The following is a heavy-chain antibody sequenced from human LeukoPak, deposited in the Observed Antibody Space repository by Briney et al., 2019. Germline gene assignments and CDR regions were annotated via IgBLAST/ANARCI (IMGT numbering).Heavy chain of an antibody. CDR2: ISGSGGTT. J-gene: IGHJ4*02. D-gene: IGHD7-27*01. CDR1: GFTFSSYG. CDR3: ARDLAWGAFDY. Sequence: PGGSLRLSCAASGFTFSSYGMSWVRQAPGMGLEWVSAISGSGGTTYYAASVRGRFTISRDNSKNTVYLQMNSLRGEDTAVYYCARDLAWGAFDYWGQGTLVTVSS. V-gene: IGHV3-23*01.